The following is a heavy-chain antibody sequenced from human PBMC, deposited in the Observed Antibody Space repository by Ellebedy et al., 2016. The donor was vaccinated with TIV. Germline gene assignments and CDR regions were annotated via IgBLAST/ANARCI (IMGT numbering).Heavy chain of an antibody. D-gene: IGHD3-9*01. CDR3: ARVDILTGYYFLFDY. CDR2: IYYSGST. Sequence: SETLSLTXTVSGGSISSYYWSWIRQPPGKGLEWIGYIYYSGSTNYNPSLKSRVTISVDTSKNQFSLKLSSVTAADTAVYYCARVDILTGYYFLFDYWGQGTLVTVSS. J-gene: IGHJ4*02. CDR1: GGSISSYY. V-gene: IGHV4-59*01.